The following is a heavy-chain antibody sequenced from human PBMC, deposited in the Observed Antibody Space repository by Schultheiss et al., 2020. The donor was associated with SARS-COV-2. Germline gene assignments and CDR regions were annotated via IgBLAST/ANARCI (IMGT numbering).Heavy chain of an antibody. Sequence: SETLSLTCAVYGGSFSGYYWSWIRQPPGKGLEWIGEINHSGSTNYNPSLKSRVTISVDTSKNQFSLKLSSVTAADTAVYYCARGEMAIPGFDYWGQGTLVTVSS. CDR3: ARGEMAIPGFDY. V-gene: IGHV4-34*01. CDR2: INHSGST. D-gene: IGHD5-24*01. J-gene: IGHJ4*02. CDR1: GGSFSGYY.